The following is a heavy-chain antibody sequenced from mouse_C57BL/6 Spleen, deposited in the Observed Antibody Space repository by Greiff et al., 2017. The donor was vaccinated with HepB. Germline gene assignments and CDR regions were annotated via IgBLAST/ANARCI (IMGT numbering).Heavy chain of an antibody. Sequence: GYSFTDYNMNWVKQSNGKSLEWIGVINPNYGTTSYNQKFKGKATLTVDQSSSTAYMQLNSLTSEDSAVYYCARPHYGSSLYYAMDYWGQGTSVTVSS. D-gene: IGHD1-1*01. CDR1: GYSFTDYN. CDR3: ARPHYGSSLYYAMDY. V-gene: IGHV1-39*01. J-gene: IGHJ4*01. CDR2: INPNYGTT.